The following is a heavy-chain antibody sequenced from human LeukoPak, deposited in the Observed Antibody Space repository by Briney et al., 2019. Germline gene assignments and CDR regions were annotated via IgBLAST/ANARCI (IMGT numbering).Heavy chain of an antibody. J-gene: IGHJ4*02. D-gene: IGHD3-9*01. CDR3: ARSKALRLDDIYY. CDR2: IIPIFGTA. CDR1: GGTFSSYA. Sequence: GSSVKVSCKASGGTFSSYAISWVRQAPGQGPEWMGGIIPIFGTANYAQKFQGRVTITADESTSTAYMELSSLRSEDTAVYYCARSKALRLDDIYYWGQGTLVTVSS. V-gene: IGHV1-69*01.